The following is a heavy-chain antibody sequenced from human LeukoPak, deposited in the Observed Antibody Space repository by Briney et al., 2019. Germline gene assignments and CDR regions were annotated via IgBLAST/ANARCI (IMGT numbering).Heavy chain of an antibody. CDR1: GGSISSYY. V-gene: IGHV4-59*01. CDR3: ARVPTPTGPLGAYYYYYMDV. J-gene: IGHJ6*03. Sequence: PSETLFLTCTVSGGSISSYYWSWIRQPPGKGLEWIGYIYYSGSTNYNPSLKSRVTISVDTSKNQFSLKLSSVTAADTAVYYCARVPTPTGPLGAYYYYYMDVWGKGTTVTVSS. CDR2: IYYSGST.